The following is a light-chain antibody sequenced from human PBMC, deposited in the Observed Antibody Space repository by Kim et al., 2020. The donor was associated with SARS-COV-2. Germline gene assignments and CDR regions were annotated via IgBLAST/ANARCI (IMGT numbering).Light chain of an antibody. V-gene: IGLV2-11*01. CDR3: CSYAGSYTWV. J-gene: IGLJ3*02. Sequence: GPSVAISCTGTSIDVSGYNYVSWYQQHPGKAPNLMIYDVSKRPSGVPDRFSGSKSGNTASLTISGLQAEDEADYYCCSYAGSYTWVFGGGTQLTVL. CDR1: SIDVSGYNY. CDR2: DVS.